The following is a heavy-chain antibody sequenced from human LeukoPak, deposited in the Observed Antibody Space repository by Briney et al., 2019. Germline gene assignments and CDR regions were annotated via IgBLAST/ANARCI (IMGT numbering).Heavy chain of an antibody. J-gene: IGHJ3*01. D-gene: IGHD1-1*01. Sequence: PGGSLRLSCAASGFTFSSYSMNWVRQAPGKGLEWVSSISSSSSYIYYADSVKGRFTISRDNAKNSLYLQMNSLRAEDTAVYYCAGRANTGQYFFAYDVWGQGTMVSV. CDR1: GFTFSSYS. CDR2: ISSSSSYI. V-gene: IGHV3-21*01. CDR3: AGRANTGQYFFAYDV.